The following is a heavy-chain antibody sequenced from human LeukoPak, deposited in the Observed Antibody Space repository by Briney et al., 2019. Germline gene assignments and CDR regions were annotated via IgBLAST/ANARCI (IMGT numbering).Heavy chain of an antibody. Sequence: GASVKVSCKASGYRFTSYDMHWVRQAPGQGLEWMGIINLSGGSTSYAQRFQGRVAMTRDTSTTTVHMEVNSLTSEDTAVYFCARDGPTAAPFDYWGQGTLVTVSS. V-gene: IGHV1-46*01. D-gene: IGHD2-2*01. CDR1: GYRFTSYD. J-gene: IGHJ4*02. CDR3: ARDGPTAAPFDY. CDR2: INLSGGST.